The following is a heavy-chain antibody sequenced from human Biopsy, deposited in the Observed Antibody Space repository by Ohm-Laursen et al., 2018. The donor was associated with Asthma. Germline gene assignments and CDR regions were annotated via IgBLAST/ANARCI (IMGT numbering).Heavy chain of an antibody. D-gene: IGHD5-12*01. CDR2: ISYDGNHK. CDR3: AKRRGYSGHDNDY. Sequence: RSLRLSCSASGFSFADCAMHWVRQAPGKGLEWVAVISYDGNHKFYEDSVKGRFTISRDNSKNTLYLQMNSLRTEDTAVYYCAKRRGYSGHDNDYWGQGTLVIVSS. V-gene: IGHV3-30*18. J-gene: IGHJ4*02. CDR1: GFSFADCA.